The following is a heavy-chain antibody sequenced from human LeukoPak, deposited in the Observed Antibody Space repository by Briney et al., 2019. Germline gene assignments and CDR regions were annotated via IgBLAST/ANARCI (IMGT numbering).Heavy chain of an antibody. CDR2: IGSDGDGT. V-gene: IGHV3-64D*06. J-gene: IGHJ4*01. CDR1: GFTFSRYG. CDR3: VSPVFINF. Sequence: GRSLRLSCAVSGFTFSRYGMHWVRQAPGKGLEHVSTIGSDGDGTYYADSVKDRFIISRDNSKNAVYLQMSSLRPEDTAVYYCVSPVFINFWGQGTLVTVSS. D-gene: IGHD1-14*01.